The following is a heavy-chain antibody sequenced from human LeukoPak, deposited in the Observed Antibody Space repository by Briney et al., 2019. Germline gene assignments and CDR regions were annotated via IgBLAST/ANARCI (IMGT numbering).Heavy chain of an antibody. V-gene: IGHV1-2*02. J-gene: IGHJ4*02. CDR1: GYTFTGYY. D-gene: IGHD3-22*01. Sequence: ASVKVSCKASGYTFTGYYMHWVRQAPGQGLEWMGWINPNSGGTNYAQKFQGRVTMTRDTSISTAYMELSRLRSDDTAVYYCARDLDHYDSSGQDYWGQGTLVTVSS. CDR2: INPNSGGT. CDR3: ARDLDHYDSSGQDY.